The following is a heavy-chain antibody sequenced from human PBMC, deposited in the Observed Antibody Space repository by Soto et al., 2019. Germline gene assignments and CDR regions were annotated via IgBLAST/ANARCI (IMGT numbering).Heavy chain of an antibody. CDR1: GFTFSSYG. J-gene: IGHJ6*01. CDR2: ISYDGSNK. Sequence: QVQLVESGGGVVQPGRSLRLSCAASGFTFSSYGMHWVRQAPGKGLEWVAVISYDGSNKYYADSVKGRFTISRDNSKNTLYLQMNSLRAEDTAVYYCAKGGYYYYYGMDVW. V-gene: IGHV3-30*18. CDR3: AKGGYYYYYGMDV. D-gene: IGHD5-12*01.